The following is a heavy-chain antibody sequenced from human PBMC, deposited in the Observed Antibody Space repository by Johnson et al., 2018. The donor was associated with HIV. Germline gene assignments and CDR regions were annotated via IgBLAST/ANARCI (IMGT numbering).Heavy chain of an antibody. V-gene: IGHV3-74*03. J-gene: IGHJ3*02. Sequence: VQLVESGGDLVKPGGSLRLSCVASGFTINNHWMHWVRQAPGKGLVYVSGSRFDGDDTMYEDSVKGRFTISRDNSKSTLYIQMNSLRAEDTAVYHCVRGNDGSYFSDAFDIWDQGEMVTVSS. CDR2: SRFDGDDT. CDR3: VRGNDGSYFSDAFDI. CDR1: GFTINNHW. D-gene: IGHD1-26*01.